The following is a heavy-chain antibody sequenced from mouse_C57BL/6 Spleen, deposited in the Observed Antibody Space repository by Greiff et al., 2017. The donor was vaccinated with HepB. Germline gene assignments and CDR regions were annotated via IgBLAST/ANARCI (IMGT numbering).Heavy chain of an antibody. V-gene: IGHV1-15*01. J-gene: IGHJ4*01. CDR3: TLYMGYAMDY. CDR2: IDPETGGT. CDR1: GYTFTDYE. D-gene: IGHD2-1*01. Sequence: QVQLQQSGAELVRPGASVTLSCKASGYTFTDYEMHWVKQTPVHGLEWIGAIDPETGGTAYNQKFKGKAILTADKSSSTAYMELRSLTSEDSAVYYCTLYMGYAMDYWGQGTSVTVSS.